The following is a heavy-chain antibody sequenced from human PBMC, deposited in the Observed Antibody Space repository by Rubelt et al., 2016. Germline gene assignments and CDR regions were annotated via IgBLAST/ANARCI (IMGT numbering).Heavy chain of an antibody. J-gene: IGHJ3*02. CDR3: ARDGGRARTVTAGLVALDI. CDR1: GGSISSGGYY. CDR2: INHSGST. Sequence: QVQLQESGPGLVKPSQTLSLTCTVSGGSISSGGYYWSWIRQHPGKGLEWIGEINHSGSTNYNPSLKSRVTISVDTSKNQFSLKLISVSAADTAVYYCARDGGRARTVTAGLVALDIWGRATMGSVDS. V-gene: IGHV4-31*03. D-gene: IGHD2-21*02.